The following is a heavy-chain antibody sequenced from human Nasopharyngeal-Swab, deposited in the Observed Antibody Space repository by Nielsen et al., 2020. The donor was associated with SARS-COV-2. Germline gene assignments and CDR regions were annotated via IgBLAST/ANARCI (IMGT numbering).Heavy chain of an antibody. J-gene: IGHJ4*02. CDR3: ARVLGDYGDY. CDR2: ISYDGSNK. Sequence: LKISCAASGFTFSSYAMHWVRQAPGKGLEWVAVISYDGSNKYYADSVKGRFTISRDNSKNTLYLQMNSLRAEDTAVYYCARVLGDYGDYWGQGTLVTVSS. V-gene: IGHV3-30-3*01. CDR1: GFTFSSYA. D-gene: IGHD2-15*01.